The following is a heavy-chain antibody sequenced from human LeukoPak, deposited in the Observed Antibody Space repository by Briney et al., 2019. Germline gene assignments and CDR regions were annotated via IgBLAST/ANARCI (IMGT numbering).Heavy chain of an antibody. CDR2: ISYNGSEK. D-gene: IGHD3-22*01. CDR1: GFTFSRYA. CDR3: TYEQRAPYYFDY. Sequence: GRSLRVSCAASGFTFSRYAMRWVRQAPGKGLEWVALISYNGSEKYYADSVKGRFTISRDNSKNTLYLQMNSLRAEDTAVYYCTYEQRAPYYFDYWGQGTLVTVSS. J-gene: IGHJ4*02. V-gene: IGHV3-30-3*01.